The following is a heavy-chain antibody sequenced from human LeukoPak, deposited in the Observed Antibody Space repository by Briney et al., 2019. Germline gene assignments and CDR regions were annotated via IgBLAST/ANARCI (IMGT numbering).Heavy chain of an antibody. D-gene: IGHD2-15*01. V-gene: IGHV3-23*01. Sequence: GGSLRLSCAASGFTLSSYAMSWVRQAPGKGLEWVSAISGSGGSTYYADSVKGRFTISRDNSKNTLNLQMNSLRAEDTAVYYCAKKGSHRTFEDIVVVVAAKYYYYYMDVWGKGTTVTVSS. J-gene: IGHJ6*03. CDR2: ISGSGGST. CDR3: AKKGSHRTFEDIVVVVAAKYYYYYMDV. CDR1: GFTLSSYA.